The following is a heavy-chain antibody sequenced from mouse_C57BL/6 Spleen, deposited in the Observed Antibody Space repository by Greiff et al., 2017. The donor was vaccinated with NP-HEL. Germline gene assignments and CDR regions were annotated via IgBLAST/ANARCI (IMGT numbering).Heavy chain of an antibody. D-gene: IGHD2-5*01. Sequence: LQESGPELVKPGTSVKISCKASGHSFTSYYIHWVKQRPGQGLEWIGWIYPGSGNTKYNEKFKGKATLTADTSSSTAYMQLSSLTSEDSAVYYCARTGYSNYADYWGQGTTLTVSS. CDR3: ARTGYSNYADY. V-gene: IGHV1-66*01. CDR2: IYPGSGNT. CDR1: GHSFTSYY. J-gene: IGHJ2*01.